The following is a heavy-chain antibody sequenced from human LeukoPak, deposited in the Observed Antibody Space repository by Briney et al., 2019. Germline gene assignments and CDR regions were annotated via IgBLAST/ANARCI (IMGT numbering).Heavy chain of an antibody. J-gene: IGHJ4*02. Sequence: ASVKVSCKASGYTFTSYGISWVRQAPGQGLEWMGWISAYNGNTNYAQKLQGRVTMTTDTSTSTVYMELRSLRSDDTAVYYCARDAPDIVATTPDYWGQGTLVTVSS. D-gene: IGHD5-12*01. V-gene: IGHV1-18*01. CDR2: ISAYNGNT. CDR3: ARDAPDIVATTPDY. CDR1: GYTFTSYG.